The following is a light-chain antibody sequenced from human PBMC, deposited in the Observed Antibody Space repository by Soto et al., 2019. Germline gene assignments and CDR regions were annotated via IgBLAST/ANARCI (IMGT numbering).Light chain of an antibody. CDR3: QSYDSSLSGWL. V-gene: IGLV1-40*01. Sequence: QSVVTQTPSASGTPGQRVTISCTGSSSNIGADYDIHWYQHLPGTAPKLLIYANINRPSGVPDRFSGSKSGTSASLAITELQAEDEADYYCQSYDSSLSGWLFGGGTKVTVL. CDR2: ANI. J-gene: IGLJ3*02. CDR1: SSNIGADYD.